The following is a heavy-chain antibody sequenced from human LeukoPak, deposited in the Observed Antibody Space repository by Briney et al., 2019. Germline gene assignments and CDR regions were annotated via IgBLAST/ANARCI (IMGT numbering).Heavy chain of an antibody. CDR1: GFTFSSYA. CDR3: AKFEDSSSYYYYYYMDV. CDR2: ISGSGGST. D-gene: IGHD6-6*01. Sequence: GGSLRLSCAASGFTFSSYAMSWVRQAPGKGLEWVSAISGSGGSTYYADSVKGRFTISRDNSKNTLYPQMNSLRAEDTAVYYCAKFEDSSSYYYYYYMDVWGKGTTVTVSS. J-gene: IGHJ6*03. V-gene: IGHV3-23*01.